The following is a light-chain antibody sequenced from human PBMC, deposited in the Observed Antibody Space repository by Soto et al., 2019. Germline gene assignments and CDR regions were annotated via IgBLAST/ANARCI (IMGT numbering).Light chain of an antibody. V-gene: IGLV1-47*01. Sequence: QSVLTQPPSASGTPGQRVTISCSGSSSNIGGNFVSWFLLLPGTAPKLLVYRNDQWPSGVPGRFSGSKSGTSASLAINGLRSEDEADYYCSSFSRSTTLDYVFGTGTKVTVL. CDR1: SSNIGGNF. J-gene: IGLJ1*01. CDR3: SSFSRSTTLDYV. CDR2: RND.